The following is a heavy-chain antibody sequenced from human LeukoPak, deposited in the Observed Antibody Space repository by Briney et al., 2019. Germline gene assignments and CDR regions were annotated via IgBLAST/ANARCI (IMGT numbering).Heavy chain of an antibody. V-gene: IGHV4-59*01. CDR3: ARASRHFYGSGSNLTPWPADMDV. CDR1: GGSINSYY. D-gene: IGHD3-10*01. J-gene: IGHJ6*02. Sequence: SETLSLTCTVSGGSINSYYWTWIRQPPGKGLEWIGYIYYSGSTHYNPSLNSRVTISMDTSKNHFSLKLSSVTAADTAIYYCARASRHFYGSGSNLTPWPADMDVWGQGTKVTVSS. CDR2: IYYSGST.